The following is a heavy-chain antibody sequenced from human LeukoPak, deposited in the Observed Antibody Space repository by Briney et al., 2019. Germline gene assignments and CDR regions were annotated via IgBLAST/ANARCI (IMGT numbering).Heavy chain of an antibody. CDR1: GGSFSGYY. CDR2: IYHSGST. Sequence: SETLSLTCAVYGGSFSGYYWGWIRQPPGKGLEWIGSIYHSGSTYYNPSLKSRVTISVDTSKNQFSLKLSSVTAADTAVYYCARAANYDFWSGYYWDTYFDYWGQGTLVTVSS. D-gene: IGHD3-3*01. V-gene: IGHV4-38-2*01. J-gene: IGHJ4*02. CDR3: ARAANYDFWSGYYWDTYFDY.